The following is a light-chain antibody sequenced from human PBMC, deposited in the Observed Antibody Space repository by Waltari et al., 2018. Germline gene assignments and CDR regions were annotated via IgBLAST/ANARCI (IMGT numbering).Light chain of an antibody. V-gene: IGLV2-14*01. CDR2: EVS. J-gene: IGLJ1*01. CDR3: SSYTSSSTYV. Sequence: QTALTQPASVSGSPGPSITISCTGTRSDVGGYNYVSWYQQHPAKAPKLMIYEVSNLPSGVSTLSPGSKSGNTAFLTISGLQAEDEADYYCSSYTSSSTYVFGTGTKVTVL. CDR1: RSDVGGYNY.